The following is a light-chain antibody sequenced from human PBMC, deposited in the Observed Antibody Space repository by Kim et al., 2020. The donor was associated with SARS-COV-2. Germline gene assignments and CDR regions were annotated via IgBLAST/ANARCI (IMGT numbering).Light chain of an antibody. V-gene: IGKV1-33*01. CDR3: QHYDNLPPT. CDR1: QDISNY. J-gene: IGKJ4*01. CDR2: GAS. Sequence: DIQMTQSPSSLSASVGDRVTITCQASQDISNYLNWYQQKPGKAPKLLIYGASNLETGVPSRFSGSGSGTDFTFTISSLQPEDIATYYCQHYDNLPPTFGGGTKMDIK.